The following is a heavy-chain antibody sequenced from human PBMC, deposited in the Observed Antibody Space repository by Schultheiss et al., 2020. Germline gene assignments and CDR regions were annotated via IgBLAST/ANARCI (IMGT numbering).Heavy chain of an antibody. CDR3: ARDRDTDAFDI. CDR1: GYSISSGYY. D-gene: IGHD5-18*01. J-gene: IGHJ3*02. Sequence: SETLSLTCAVSGYSISSGYYWSWIRQPPGKGLEWIGEIYHSGSTNYNPSLESRVTISVDTSKSQFSLRLSSVTAADTAVYYCARDRDTDAFDIWGQGTMVTVSS. V-gene: IGHV4-38-2*02. CDR2: IYHSGST.